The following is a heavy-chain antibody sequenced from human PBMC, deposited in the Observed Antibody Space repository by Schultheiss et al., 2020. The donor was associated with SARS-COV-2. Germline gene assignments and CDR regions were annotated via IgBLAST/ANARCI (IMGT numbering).Heavy chain of an antibody. D-gene: IGHD2-2*01. CDR2: ISSSGSTI. J-gene: IGHJ3*02. V-gene: IGHV3-11*01. CDR1: GFTFSDYY. Sequence: GESLKISCAASGFTFSDYYMSWIRQAPGKGLEWVSYISSSGSTIYYADSVKGRFTISRDNAKNSLYLQMNSLRAEDTAVYYCARGWVEIPAAILPDAFDIWGQGTMVTVSS. CDR3: ARGWVEIPAAILPDAFDI.